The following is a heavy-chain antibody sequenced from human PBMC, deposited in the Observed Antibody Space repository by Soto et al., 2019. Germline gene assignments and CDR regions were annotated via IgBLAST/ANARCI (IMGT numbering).Heavy chain of an antibody. Sequence: PSETLSLTCTVSGGSISRGDYYWSWIRQPPGKGLEWIGYIYYTGSTYYNPPLQSRVTTSVDTSKNEFSLKLSSVTAADPAVYSCASERITVFRGFDPWGQGTLVTVSS. J-gene: IGHJ5*02. CDR3: ASERITVFRGFDP. D-gene: IGHD3-3*01. V-gene: IGHV4-30-4*01. CDR1: GGSISRGDYY. CDR2: IYYTGST.